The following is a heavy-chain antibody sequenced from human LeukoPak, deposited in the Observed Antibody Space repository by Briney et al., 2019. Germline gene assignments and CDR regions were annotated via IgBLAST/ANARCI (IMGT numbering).Heavy chain of an antibody. CDR3: ARDRELRYYYYYIDV. CDR2: ISGGGDVT. Sequence: PGGSLRLSCAASDFSFITYAMSWVRQAPGKGLEWVSTISGGGDVTYYADSVKGRFTISRDNAKNSLYLQMNSLRAEDTAVYYCARDRELRYYYYYIDVWGKGTTVTVSS. V-gene: IGHV3-23*01. D-gene: IGHD1-26*01. J-gene: IGHJ6*03. CDR1: DFSFITYA.